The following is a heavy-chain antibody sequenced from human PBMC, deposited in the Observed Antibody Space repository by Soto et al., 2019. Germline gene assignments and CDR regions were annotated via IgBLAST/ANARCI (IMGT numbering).Heavy chain of an antibody. CDR2: IYYSGSN. J-gene: IGHJ4*02. CDR3: ARQLWLDY. V-gene: IGHV4-30-4*01. CDR1: GGSISSGDYY. D-gene: IGHD3-10*01. Sequence: QVQLQESGPGLVKPSQTLSLTCTVSGGSISSGDYYWNWIRQPPGKGLEWIGYIYYSGSNYYNPSLKSRVSISQDTSKIQFSLKLSSVTAADTAVYYCARQLWLDYWGQGTLVTVSS.